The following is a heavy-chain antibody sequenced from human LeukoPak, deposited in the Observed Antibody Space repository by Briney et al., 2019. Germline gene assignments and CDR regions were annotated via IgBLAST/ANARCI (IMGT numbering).Heavy chain of an antibody. CDR1: GSSISGYY. CDR3: ARGLFLVGATEFDP. J-gene: IGHJ5*02. D-gene: IGHD1-26*01. V-gene: IGHV4-59*01. Sequence: ASETLSLTCAVSGSSISGYYWSWIRQPPGKGLEWIGYIYYSGSTNYNPSLKSRVTISVDTSKNQFSLKLSSVTAADTAVYYCARGLFLVGATEFDPWGQGTLVTVSS. CDR2: IYYSGST.